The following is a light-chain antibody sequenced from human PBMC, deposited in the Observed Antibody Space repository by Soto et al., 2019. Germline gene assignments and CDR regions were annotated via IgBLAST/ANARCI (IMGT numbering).Light chain of an antibody. CDR2: AAS. V-gene: IGKV1-6*01. Sequence: AIQMTQSPSSLSTSVGDRVTITCRASQGIRNDLGWYQQKPGKAPKLLIYAASKLQSGVPSRFIGSGSGAEFTLTITSLQPEDFATYYCQQVDSYPRTFGPGTTVEI. CDR1: QGIRND. CDR3: QQVDSYPRT. J-gene: IGKJ3*01.